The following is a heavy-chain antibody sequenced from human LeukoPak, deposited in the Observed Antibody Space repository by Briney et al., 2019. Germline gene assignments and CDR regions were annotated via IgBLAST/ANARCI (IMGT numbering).Heavy chain of an antibody. CDR2: ISSSSSYI. J-gene: IGHJ6*04. D-gene: IGHD3-10*02. V-gene: IGHV3-21*01. CDR3: AELGITMIGGV. CDR1: GFTFSSYG. Sequence: GGTLRLSCGASGFTFSSYGMTWVRQAPGKGLEWVSSISSSSSYIYYADSVKGRFTISRDNAKNSLYLQMNSLRAEGTAVYYCAELGITMIGGVWGKGTTVTISS.